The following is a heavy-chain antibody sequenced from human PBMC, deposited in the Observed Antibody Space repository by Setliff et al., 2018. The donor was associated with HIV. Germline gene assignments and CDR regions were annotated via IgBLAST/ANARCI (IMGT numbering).Heavy chain of an antibody. CDR2: IFPNDEK. Sequence: GSGPTLVNPTQTLTLTCTFSGFSLSTSGVGVGWIRQPPGKALEWLAHIFPNDEKSYSASLKSRVTISEDTSKSQVVLTMTNMEPLDTATYFCARYNFRRGYWDYFDYWGQGTQVTVS. J-gene: IGHJ4*02. D-gene: IGHD3-3*01. CDR3: ARYNFRRGYWDYFDY. V-gene: IGHV2-26*01. CDR1: GFSLSTSGVG.